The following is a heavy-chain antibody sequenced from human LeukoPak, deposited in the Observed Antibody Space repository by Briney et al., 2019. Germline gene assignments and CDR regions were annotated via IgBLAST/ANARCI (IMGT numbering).Heavy chain of an antibody. CDR1: GFPFSSYA. Sequence: GSLRLSCAASGFPFSSYAMHWVRQAPGKGLEWVAFIRYDGSNKYYADSVKGRFTISRDNSKNTLYLQMNSLRAEDTAVYYCAKFSGTIETIDYWGQGTLVTVSS. D-gene: IGHD1-1*01. CDR3: AKFSGTIETIDY. CDR2: IRYDGSNK. V-gene: IGHV3-30*02. J-gene: IGHJ4*02.